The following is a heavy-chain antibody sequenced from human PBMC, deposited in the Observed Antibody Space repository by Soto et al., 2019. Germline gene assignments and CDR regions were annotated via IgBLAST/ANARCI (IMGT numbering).Heavy chain of an antibody. CDR1: GDSVSSNSGA. V-gene: IGHV6-1*01. J-gene: IGHJ4*02. CDR3: ARTQSVFDH. Sequence: PSRTLSLTCAISGDSVSSNSGAWNWIKQSPSRGLEWLGRTYYRSKWYNEYAVSVKGRISINPDTSKNQFSLQLNSVTPEDSAVYYCARTQSVFDHWGQGTQVTVSS. CDR2: TYYRSKWYN.